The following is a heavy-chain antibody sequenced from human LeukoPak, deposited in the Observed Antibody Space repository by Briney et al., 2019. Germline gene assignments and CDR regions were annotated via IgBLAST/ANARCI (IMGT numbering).Heavy chain of an antibody. D-gene: IGHD4-17*01. CDR1: GFTFSSYA. CDR3: ARSVSGYGDFDY. Sequence: GGSLRLSCAASGFTFSSYAMHWVRQAPGKGLEWVAVISYDGSNKYYADSVKGRFTISRDNSKNTLYLQMNSLRAEDTAVCYCARSVSGYGDFDYWGQGTLVTVSS. V-gene: IGHV3-30*04. J-gene: IGHJ4*02. CDR2: ISYDGSNK.